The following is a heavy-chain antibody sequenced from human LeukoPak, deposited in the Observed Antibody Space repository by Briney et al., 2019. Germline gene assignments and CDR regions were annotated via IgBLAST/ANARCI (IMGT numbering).Heavy chain of an antibody. CDR3: ARTSDYYGADYVDL. Sequence: SGGPLRLSCEASGFTFTKFWMSWVRQAPGKGLEWVANIQEDGKKENYVDSVKGRFTISRDNSNNSLHLQMNSLRAEDTAVYYCARTSDYYGADYVDLWGQGTLVTVSS. D-gene: IGHD3-10*01. J-gene: IGHJ4*02. V-gene: IGHV3-7*03. CDR1: GFTFTKFW. CDR2: IQEDGKKE.